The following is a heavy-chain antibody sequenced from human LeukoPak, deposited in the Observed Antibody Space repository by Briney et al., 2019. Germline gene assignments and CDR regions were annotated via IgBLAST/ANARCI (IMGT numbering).Heavy chain of an antibody. CDR3: ARETGYSSSWYRSGYFDY. D-gene: IGHD6-13*01. V-gene: IGHV5-51*01. CDR1: GYSFTSYW. J-gene: IGHJ4*02. CDR2: IYPGDSDT. Sequence: GESLKISCKGSGYSFTSYWIGWVRQMPGEGLEWMGIIYPGDSDTRYSPSFQGQVTISADKSISTAYLQWSSLKASDTAMYYCARETGYSSSWYRSGYFDYWGQGTLVTVSS.